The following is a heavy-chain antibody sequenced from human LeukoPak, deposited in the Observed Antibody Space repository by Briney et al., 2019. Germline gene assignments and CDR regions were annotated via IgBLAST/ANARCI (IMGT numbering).Heavy chain of an antibody. CDR2: ISGSGGST. Sequence: LSGGSLRLSCAASGFTFSSYAMSWVRQAPGKGLEWVSAISGSGGSTYYADSVKGRFTISRDNSKNTLYLQMNSLRAEDTAVYYCAKVEDIVVVAPDYWGQGTLVTVSS. CDR1: GFTFSSYA. V-gene: IGHV3-23*01. D-gene: IGHD2-15*01. J-gene: IGHJ4*02. CDR3: AKVEDIVVVAPDY.